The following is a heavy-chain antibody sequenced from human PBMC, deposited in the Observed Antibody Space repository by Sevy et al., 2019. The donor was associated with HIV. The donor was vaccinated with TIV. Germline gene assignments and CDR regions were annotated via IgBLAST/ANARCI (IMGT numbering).Heavy chain of an antibody. Sequence: ASVKVSCKASGYTFTSYDINGVRQATGQGLEWMGWMNPNSGNTGYAQKFQGRVTMTRNTSISTAYMELSSLGSEDTAVYYCAGGHYYDNRIDYWGQGTLVTVSS. CDR1: GYTFTSYD. CDR3: AGGHYYDNRIDY. J-gene: IGHJ4*02. D-gene: IGHD3-22*01. V-gene: IGHV1-8*01. CDR2: MNPNSGNT.